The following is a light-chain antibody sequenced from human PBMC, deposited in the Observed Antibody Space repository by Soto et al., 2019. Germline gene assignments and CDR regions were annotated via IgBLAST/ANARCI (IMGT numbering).Light chain of an antibody. V-gene: IGKV1-5*01. CDR3: QQYHSFSFT. CDR1: QSITYW. CDR2: DVF. J-gene: IGKJ2*01. Sequence: DIPMTQSPSSLSASVGDRVTITCRASQSITYWLAWYQQKPGRAPKLLIYDVFNLQSGVPSRFSGSGSGTEFTLTISGLQPDDSATYYCQQYHSFSFTFGQGTKLEIK.